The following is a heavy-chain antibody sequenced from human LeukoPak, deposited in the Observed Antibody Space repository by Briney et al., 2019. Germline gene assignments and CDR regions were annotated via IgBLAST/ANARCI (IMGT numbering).Heavy chain of an antibody. Sequence: ASVKVSCKASGYTFTGYYMHWVRQAPGQGLEWMGWINPNSGGTNCAQKFQGRVTMTRDTSISTAYMELSRLRSDDTAVYYCARVGSGSYSFGYWGQGTLVTVSS. J-gene: IGHJ4*02. V-gene: IGHV1-2*02. CDR1: GYTFTGYY. D-gene: IGHD3-10*01. CDR2: INPNSGGT. CDR3: ARVGSGSYSFGY.